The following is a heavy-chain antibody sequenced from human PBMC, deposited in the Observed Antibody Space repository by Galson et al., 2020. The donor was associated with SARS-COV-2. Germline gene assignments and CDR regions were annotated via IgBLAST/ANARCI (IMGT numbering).Heavy chain of an antibody. Sequence: SETLSLTCAVSGDSVSSSNWWSWVRQPPGKGMEWLGEIYHSGIINYNPSLKGRVTMSLATSENQFSLKLNSVTAADTAVYYCARESDFIWRNWGPGTLVTVSS. D-gene: IGHD3-16*01. J-gene: IGHJ4*02. CDR1: GDSVSSSNW. V-gene: IGHV4-4*02. CDR2: IYHSGII. CDR3: ARESDFIWRN.